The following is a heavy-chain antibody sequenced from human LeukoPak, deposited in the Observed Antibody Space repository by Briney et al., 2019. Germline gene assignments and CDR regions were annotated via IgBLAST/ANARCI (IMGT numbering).Heavy chain of an antibody. CDR1: GGSISSDDYY. D-gene: IGHD3-10*01. CDR3: ARASNLLSGFDY. CDR2: IYYSGSI. Sequence: SETLSLTCTVSGGSISSDDYYWSWIRQPPGKGLEWIGYIYYSGSIYHNPPLKSRVAISVDTSKNQFSLKVSSVTAADTAVYYCARASNLLSGFDYWGQGTLVTVSS. J-gene: IGHJ4*02. V-gene: IGHV4-30-4*01.